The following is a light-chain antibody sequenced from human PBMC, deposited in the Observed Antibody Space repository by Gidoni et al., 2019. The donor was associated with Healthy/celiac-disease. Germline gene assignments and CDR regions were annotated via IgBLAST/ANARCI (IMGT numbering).Light chain of an antibody. CDR2: WAS. CDR3: QKYYSTST. Sequence: DIVMTQSPDSLAVSLGERATINCKSSQSVLYSSNNKNYLAWYQQKPGQPPKLLIYWASTRESGVPDRFSGSGSGTDFTLTISSLQAEDVAVYYCQKYYSTSTFGQGTKVEIK. V-gene: IGKV4-1*01. J-gene: IGKJ1*01. CDR1: QSVLYSSNNKNY.